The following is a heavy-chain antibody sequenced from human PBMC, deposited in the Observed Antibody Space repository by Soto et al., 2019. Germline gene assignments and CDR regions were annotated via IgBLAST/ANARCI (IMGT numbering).Heavy chain of an antibody. CDR3: ARSLAVARTFLWTPDY. D-gene: IGHD6-19*01. J-gene: IGHJ4*02. CDR2: IIPIFGTA. V-gene: IGHV1-69*06. Sequence: CEASGGTDSGYTIGWVGQSPRQGLEWMGGIIPIFGTANYAQKFQGRVTITADKSTSTAYMELSSLRSEDTAVYYCARSLAVARTFLWTPDYWGKGTLVTVSS. CDR1: GGTDSGYT.